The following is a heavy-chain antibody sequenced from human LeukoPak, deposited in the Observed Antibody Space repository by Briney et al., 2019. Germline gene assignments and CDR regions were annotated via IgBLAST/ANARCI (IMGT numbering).Heavy chain of an antibody. CDR1: GFTVSSNY. D-gene: IGHD3-16*02. CDR2: IYNVGDT. CDR3: ARDQLSVGWAFDP. J-gene: IGHJ5*02. V-gene: IGHV3-66*01. Sequence: GGSLRLSCAASGFTVSSNYMSWVRQAPGKGLEWVSVIYNVGDTYYADFVKGRFTISRDNSKNTLFLQMNNLRVEDTAVYYCARDQLSVGWAFDPWGQGTLVTVSS.